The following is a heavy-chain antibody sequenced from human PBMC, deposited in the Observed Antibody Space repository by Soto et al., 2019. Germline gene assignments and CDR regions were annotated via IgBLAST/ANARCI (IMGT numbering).Heavy chain of an antibody. J-gene: IGHJ2*01. D-gene: IGHD4-17*01. Sequence: QVQLVQSGAEVGKPGASVKVSCKASGYTFTSYDINWVRQASGQGLEWMGWMNPNSGNTGSAQRYQGRLTITRNTSINSAHMELTSLTSEDATFYYCARVHTVTTYFDVWGRGTLVVVSS. CDR2: MNPNSGNT. CDR3: ARVHTVTTYFDV. CDR1: GYTFTSYD. V-gene: IGHV1-8*01.